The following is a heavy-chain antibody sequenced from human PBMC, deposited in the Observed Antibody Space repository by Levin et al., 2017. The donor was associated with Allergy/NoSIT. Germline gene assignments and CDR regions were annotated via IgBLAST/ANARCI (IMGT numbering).Heavy chain of an antibody. CDR1: GGSISSYY. Sequence: GSLRLSCTVSGGSISSYYWSWIRQPPGKGLEWIGYIYYSGSTNYNPSLKSRVTISVDTSKNQFSLKLSSVTAADTAVYYCARVRDNYYDSSGYDAFDIWGQGTMVTVSS. V-gene: IGHV4-59*01. J-gene: IGHJ3*02. D-gene: IGHD3-22*01. CDR3: ARVRDNYYDSSGYDAFDI. CDR2: IYYSGST.